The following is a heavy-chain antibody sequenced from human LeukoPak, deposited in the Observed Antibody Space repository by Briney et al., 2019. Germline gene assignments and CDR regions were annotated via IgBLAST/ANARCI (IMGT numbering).Heavy chain of an antibody. D-gene: IGHD1-26*01. CDR1: GFTFSNYW. V-gene: IGHV3-74*01. CDR3: AKDGRCSGSPYFYYMDV. J-gene: IGHJ6*03. CDR2: IHSDGSST. Sequence: GGSLRLSCAASGFTFSNYWMHWVRQAPGKGLVWVSRIHSDGSSTTYADSVKGRFTISRDNAKNSLYLQMNSLRAEDTALYYCAKDGRCSGSPYFYYMDVWGKGTTITVS.